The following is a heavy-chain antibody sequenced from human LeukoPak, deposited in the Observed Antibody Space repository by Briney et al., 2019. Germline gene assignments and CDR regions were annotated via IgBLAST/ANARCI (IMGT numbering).Heavy chain of an antibody. V-gene: IGHV4-39*07. D-gene: IGHD2-15*01. CDR2: IYYSGST. J-gene: IGHJ4*02. CDR3: ARGYCSGGSCSAFDY. CDR1: GGSISSSSYY. Sequence: SETLSLTCTVSGGSISSSSYYWGWIRQPPGKGLEWIGSIYYSGSTYYNPSLKSRVTISVDTSKNQFSLKLSSVTAADTAVYYCARGYCSGGSCSAFDYWGQGTLVTVSS.